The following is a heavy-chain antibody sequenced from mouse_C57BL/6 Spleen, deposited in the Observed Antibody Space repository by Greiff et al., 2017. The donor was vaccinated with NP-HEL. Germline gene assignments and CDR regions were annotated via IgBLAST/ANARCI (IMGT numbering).Heavy chain of an antibody. CDR3: ARSVVDYAMDY. J-gene: IGHJ4*01. CDR2: IDPSDSYT. D-gene: IGHD1-1*01. CDR1: GYTFTSYW. Sequence: QVQLQQPGAVLVMPGASVKLSCKASGYTFTSYWMHWVKQRPGQGLEWIGEIDPSDSYTNYNQKFKGKSTLTVDKSSSTAYMQLSSLTSEDSAVYYCARSVVDYAMDYWGQGTSVTVSS. V-gene: IGHV1-69*01.